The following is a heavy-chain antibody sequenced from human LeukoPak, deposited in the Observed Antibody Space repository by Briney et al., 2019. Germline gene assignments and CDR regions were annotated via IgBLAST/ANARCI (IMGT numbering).Heavy chain of an antibody. CDR2: ISWNSGSI. V-gene: IGHV3-9*01. CDR3: AKGRRGYYDSSGLFDY. D-gene: IGHD3-22*01. CDR1: GFNFDDYA. J-gene: IGHJ4*02. Sequence: PGGSLRLSCAASGFNFDDYAMHWVRQAPGKGVEWVSGISWNSGSIGYADSVKGRFTISRDNAKNSLYLQMNSLRAEDTALYYCAKGRRGYYDSSGLFDYWGQGTLVTVSS.